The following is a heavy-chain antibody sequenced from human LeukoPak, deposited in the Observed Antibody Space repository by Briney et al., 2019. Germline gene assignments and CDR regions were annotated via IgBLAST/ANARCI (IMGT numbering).Heavy chain of an antibody. V-gene: IGHV1-69*05. CDR1: GGTFSSYA. CDR3: ARAQTYYYDSSGYYGTYYFDY. J-gene: IGHJ4*02. Sequence: SVKVSCKASGGTFSSYAISWVRQAPGQGLEWMGGIIPIFGTANYAQKFQGRVTITTDESTSTAYMELSSLRSEDTAVYYCARAQTYYYDSSGYYGTYYFDYWGQGTLVTVSX. CDR2: IIPIFGTA. D-gene: IGHD3-22*01.